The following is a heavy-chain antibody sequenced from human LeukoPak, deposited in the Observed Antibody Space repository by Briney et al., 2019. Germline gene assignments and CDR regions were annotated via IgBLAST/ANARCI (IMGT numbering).Heavy chain of an antibody. CDR3: AKVAAMAPAFDY. Sequence: GGSLRLSCAASGFTFSSYGMPWVRQAPGKGLEWVAVISYDGSNKYYADSVKGRFTISRDNSKNTLYLQMNSLRAEDTAVYYCAKVAAMAPAFDYWGQGALVTVSS. J-gene: IGHJ4*02. CDR1: GFTFSSYG. V-gene: IGHV3-30*18. D-gene: IGHD5-18*01. CDR2: ISYDGSNK.